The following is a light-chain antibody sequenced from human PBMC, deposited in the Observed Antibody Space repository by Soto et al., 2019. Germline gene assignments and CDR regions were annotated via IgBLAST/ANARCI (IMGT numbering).Light chain of an antibody. J-gene: IGKJ4*01. Sequence: DIQMTQSPSSLSASVGDRVTLTCRASQSISTYLNWYQQKPGKAPKLLLYTTSTLQSGVPSRFSGSGSGTDFTLTISSLQPEEFATYYCQQSYITPLTFGGGTKVEIK. CDR1: QSISTY. CDR3: QQSYITPLT. CDR2: TTS. V-gene: IGKV1-39*01.